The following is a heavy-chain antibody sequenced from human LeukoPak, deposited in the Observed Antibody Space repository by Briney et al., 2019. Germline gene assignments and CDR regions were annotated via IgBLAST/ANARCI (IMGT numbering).Heavy chain of an antibody. V-gene: IGHV3-30*18. Sequence: GGSLRLSCAASGFTFSSYAMHWVRQAPGKGLEWVAVISFDGSNKYYADSVKGRFTISRDNSKNTLYLQMNSLRAEDTTVYYCAKDRAVGSGWYYFDYWGQGTLVTASS. CDR3: AKDRAVGSGWYYFDY. CDR2: ISFDGSNK. D-gene: IGHD6-19*01. J-gene: IGHJ4*02. CDR1: GFTFSSYA.